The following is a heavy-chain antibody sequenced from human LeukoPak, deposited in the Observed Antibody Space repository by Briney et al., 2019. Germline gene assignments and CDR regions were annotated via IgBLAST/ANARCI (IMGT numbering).Heavy chain of an antibody. V-gene: IGHV3-23*01. Sequence: PGGSLRLSCAASGFTFSNSAVSWVRQAPGKGLEWVSATSTSGGSAYYADSVKGRFTISRDHSKNTLYLQMDSLRADDTALYYCARYSGSYYYPPAWDLWGQGTLVTVSS. J-gene: IGHJ4*02. CDR3: ARYSGSYYYPPAWDL. CDR2: TSTSGGSA. CDR1: GFTFSNSA. D-gene: IGHD1-26*01.